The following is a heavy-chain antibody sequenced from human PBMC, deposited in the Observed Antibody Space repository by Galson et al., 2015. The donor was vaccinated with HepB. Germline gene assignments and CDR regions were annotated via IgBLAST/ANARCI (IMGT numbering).Heavy chain of an antibody. V-gene: IGHV3-30-3*01. D-gene: IGHD3-3*01. Sequence: SLRLSCAASGFTFSSYAMHWVRQAPGKGLEWVAVISYDGSNKYYADFVKGRFTTSRDNSKNTLYLQMNSLRAEDTAVYYCARVAQLWSGYLGWFDPWGQGTLVTVSS. CDR1: GFTFSSYA. J-gene: IGHJ5*02. CDR3: ARVAQLWSGYLGWFDP. CDR2: ISYDGSNK.